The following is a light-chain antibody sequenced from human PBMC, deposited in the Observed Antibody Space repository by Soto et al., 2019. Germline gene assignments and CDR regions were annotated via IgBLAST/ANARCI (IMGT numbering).Light chain of an antibody. CDR3: QQFGTSPYT. CDR2: GAS. CDR1: QSVSRRY. V-gene: IGKV3-20*01. Sequence: EIVLTQSPGTLSLSPGERATLSCRASQSVSRRYLAWYQQKPGQAPRLLIYGASNRATGIPDRFSGSGSGTDFTLTISGLEPEDFAVYYCQQFGTSPYTFGQGTKLEIK. J-gene: IGKJ2*01.